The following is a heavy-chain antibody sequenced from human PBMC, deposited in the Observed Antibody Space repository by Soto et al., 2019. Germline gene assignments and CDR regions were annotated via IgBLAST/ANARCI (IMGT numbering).Heavy chain of an antibody. Sequence: ASVKVSCKVSGYTLTELSTHWVRQAPGKGLEWMGGFDPEDGETIYAQKFQGRVTMTEDTSTDTAYMELSSLRSEDTAVYYCATERLRVNGMDVWGQGTTVTVSS. CDR1: GYTLTELS. CDR3: ATERLRVNGMDV. D-gene: IGHD4-17*01. V-gene: IGHV1-24*01. J-gene: IGHJ6*02. CDR2: FDPEDGET.